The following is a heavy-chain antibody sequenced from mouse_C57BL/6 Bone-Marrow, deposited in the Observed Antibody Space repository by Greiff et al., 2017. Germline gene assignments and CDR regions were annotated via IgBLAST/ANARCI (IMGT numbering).Heavy chain of an antibody. CDR2: INPNNGGT. V-gene: IGHV1-18*01. CDR1: GYTFTDYN. J-gene: IGHJ1*03. CDR3: ARRGVYCYFDV. Sequence: VQLQQSGPELVKPGASVKIPCKASGYTFTDYNMDWVKQSHGKSLEWIGDINPNNGGTIYNQKFKGKATLTVDKSSSTAYMERRSLTSEDTAVYYCARRGVYCYFDVWGTGTTVTVSS.